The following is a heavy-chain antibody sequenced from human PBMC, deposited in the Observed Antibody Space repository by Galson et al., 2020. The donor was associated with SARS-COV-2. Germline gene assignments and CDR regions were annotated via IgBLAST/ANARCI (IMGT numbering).Heavy chain of an antibody. CDR3: ARTDPLESVGPGLSYYYGMDV. J-gene: IGHJ6*02. CDR1: GGTFSSYA. CDR2: IIPIFGTA. Sequence: SVKVSCKASGGTFSSYAISWVRQAPGQGLEWMGGIIPIFGTANYAQKFQGRVTITADESTSTAYMELSSLRSEDTAVYYCARTDPLESVGPGLSYYYGMDVWGQGTTVTVSS. D-gene: IGHD1-26*01. V-gene: IGHV1-69*13.